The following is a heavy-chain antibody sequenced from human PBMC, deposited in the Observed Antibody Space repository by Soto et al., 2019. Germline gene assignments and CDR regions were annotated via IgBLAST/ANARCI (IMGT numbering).Heavy chain of an antibody. CDR1: GYTFTSYD. J-gene: IGHJ5*02. Sequence: QVQLVQSGAEVKKPGASVKVSCKASGYTFTSYDINWVRQATGQGLEWMGWMNPNSGNTGYAQKFQGRVNMTRNTSISTAYMERSSLRSEDTAVYYCARGRDIVLMVYGNWFDPWGQGTLVTVSS. CDR2: MNPNSGNT. V-gene: IGHV1-8*01. D-gene: IGHD2-8*01. CDR3: ARGRDIVLMVYGNWFDP.